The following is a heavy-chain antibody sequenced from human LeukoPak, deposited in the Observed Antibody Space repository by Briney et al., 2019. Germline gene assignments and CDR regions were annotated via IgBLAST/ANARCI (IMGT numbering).Heavy chain of an antibody. CDR1: GFTFSSYG. CDR2: IRYDGSNK. J-gene: IGHJ4*02. D-gene: IGHD1-26*01. Sequence: GGSLRLSCAASGFTFSSYGMHWVRQAPGKGLEWVAFIRYDGSNKYYADSVKGRFTISRDNSKNTLYLQMNSLRAEDTAVYYCAKDGDVYGVGAKDFDYWGQGTLVTVSS. CDR3: AKDGDVYGVGAKDFDY. V-gene: IGHV3-30*02.